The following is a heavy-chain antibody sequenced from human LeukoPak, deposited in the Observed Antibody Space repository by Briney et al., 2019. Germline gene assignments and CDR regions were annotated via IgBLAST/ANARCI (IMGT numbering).Heavy chain of an antibody. CDR1: GGTFSSYA. D-gene: IGHD3-9*01. Sequence: SVKVSCKASGGTFSSYAISWVRQAPGQGLEWMGGIIPIFGTANYAQKFQGRVTITADESTSTAYMELSSLRSEDTAVYYCARVGGALRYFDWLSTWGQGTLVTVSS. CDR2: IIPIFGTA. CDR3: ARVGGALRYFDWLST. V-gene: IGHV1-69*01. J-gene: IGHJ5*02.